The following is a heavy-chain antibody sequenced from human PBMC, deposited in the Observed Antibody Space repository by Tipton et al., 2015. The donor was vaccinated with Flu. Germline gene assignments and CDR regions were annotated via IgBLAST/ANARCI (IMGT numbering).Heavy chain of an antibody. D-gene: IGHD3-22*01. J-gene: IGHJ6*02. CDR3: ARGGSGYPPGGMDV. Sequence: TLSLTCTVSGGSISSGGYYWSWICQHPGKGLEWIGYIYYSGSTYYNPSLKSRVTISVDTSKNQFSLKLSSVTAADTAVYYCARGGSGYPPGGMDVWGQGTTVTDSS. CDR2: IYYSGST. V-gene: IGHV4-31*03. CDR1: GGSISSGGYY.